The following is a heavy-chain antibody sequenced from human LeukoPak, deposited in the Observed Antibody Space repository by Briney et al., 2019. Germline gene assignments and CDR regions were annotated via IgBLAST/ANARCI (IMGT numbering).Heavy chain of an antibody. V-gene: IGHV3-30*18. CDR1: GFTFSSYG. CDR2: ISYDGSNK. Sequence: PGGSLRLSCAASGFTFSSYGMHWVRQAPGKELEWVAVISYDGSNKYYADSVKGRFTISRDNSKNTLYLQMNSLRAEDTAVYYCAKGAGIYYYYGMDVWGQGTTVTVSS. J-gene: IGHJ6*02. CDR3: AKGAGIYYYYGMDV. D-gene: IGHD6-19*01.